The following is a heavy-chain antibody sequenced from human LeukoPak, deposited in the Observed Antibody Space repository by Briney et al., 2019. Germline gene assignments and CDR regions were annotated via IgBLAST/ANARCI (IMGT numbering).Heavy chain of an antibody. D-gene: IGHD4-23*01. Sequence: PSETLSLTCAVYGGSFSGYYWSWIRQPPGKGLEWIGEINHSGSTNYNPSLKSQVTISVDTSKNQFSLKLSSVTAADTAVYYCARGSDYGGNPVGSYFDYWGQGTLVTVSS. CDR2: INHSGST. CDR3: ARGSDYGGNPVGSYFDY. J-gene: IGHJ4*02. V-gene: IGHV4-34*01. CDR1: GGSFSGYY.